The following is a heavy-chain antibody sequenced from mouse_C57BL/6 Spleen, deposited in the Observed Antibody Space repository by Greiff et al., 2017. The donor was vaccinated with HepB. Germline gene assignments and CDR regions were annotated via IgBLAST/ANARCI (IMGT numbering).Heavy chain of an antibody. V-gene: IGHV1-72*01. J-gene: IGHJ4*01. CDR3: ARGGIKNAMDY. Sequence: QVQLKQPGAELVKPGASVKLSCKASGYTFTSYWMHWVKQRPGRGLEWIGRIDPNSGGTKYNEKFKSKATLTVDKPSSTAYMQLSSLTSEDSAVYYCARGGIKNAMDYWGQGTSVTVSS. CDR1: GYTFTSYW. D-gene: IGHD2-4*01. CDR2: IDPNSGGT.